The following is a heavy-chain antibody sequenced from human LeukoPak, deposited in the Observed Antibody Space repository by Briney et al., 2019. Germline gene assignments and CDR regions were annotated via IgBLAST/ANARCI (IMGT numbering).Heavy chain of an antibody. J-gene: IGHJ4*02. CDR1: GGSISSSSYY. D-gene: IGHD1-26*01. Sequence: PSETLSLTCTVSGGSISSSSYYWGWIRQPPGKGLEWIGSIYHSGSTYYNPSLKSRVTISVDTSKNQFSLKLSSVTAADTAVYYCARVRSGMVGGGFDYWGQGTLVTVSS. V-gene: IGHV4-39*07. CDR3: ARVRSGMVGGGFDY. CDR2: IYHSGST.